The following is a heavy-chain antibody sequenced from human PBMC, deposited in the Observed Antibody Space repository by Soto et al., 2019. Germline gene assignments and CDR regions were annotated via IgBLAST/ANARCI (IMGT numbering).Heavy chain of an antibody. V-gene: IGHV3-23*01. CDR3: AKDPSSSPNWFDP. D-gene: IGHD6-13*01. CDR2: ISGSGGSA. J-gene: IGHJ5*02. Sequence: VGSLRLSCAASGFTFSSYAMSWVRQAPGKGLEWVSAISGSGGSAYYADSVKGRFTISRDNSKNTLYLQMNSLRAEDTAVYYCAKDPSSSPNWFDPWGQGTLVTVSS. CDR1: GFTFSSYA.